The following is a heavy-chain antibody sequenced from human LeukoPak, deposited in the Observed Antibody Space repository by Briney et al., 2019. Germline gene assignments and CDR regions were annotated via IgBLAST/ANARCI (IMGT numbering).Heavy chain of an antibody. CDR1: GGSISSGSYY. CDR2: IYTSGST. J-gene: IGHJ3*02. V-gene: IGHV4-61*02. D-gene: IGHD3-22*01. CDR3: ARDQYYDTSGDYSVVGAFDI. Sequence: SETLSLTCTVSGGSISSGSYYWSWIRQPAGKGLEWIGRIYTSGSTNYNPSLKSRVTISVDTSKNQFSLKLSSVTAADTAVYYCARDQYYDTSGDYSVVGAFDIWGQGTMVTVSS.